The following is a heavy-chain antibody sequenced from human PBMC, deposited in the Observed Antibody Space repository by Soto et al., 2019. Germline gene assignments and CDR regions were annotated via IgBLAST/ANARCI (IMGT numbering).Heavy chain of an antibody. Sequence: ASVKVSCKASGYTFTSYGISWVRQAPGQGLEWMGWISAYNGNTNYAQKLQGRVTMTTDTSTSTAYMELRSLRSDDTAVYYCAREVVVVPAAHDYYYYMDVWGKGTTVTVSS. CDR1: GYTFTSYG. D-gene: IGHD2-2*01. J-gene: IGHJ6*03. CDR2: ISAYNGNT. CDR3: AREVVVVPAAHDYYYYMDV. V-gene: IGHV1-18*01.